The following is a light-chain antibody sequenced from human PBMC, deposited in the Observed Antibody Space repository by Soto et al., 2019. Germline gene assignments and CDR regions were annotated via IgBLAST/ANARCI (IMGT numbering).Light chain of an antibody. J-gene: IGKJ2*01. CDR3: QQYNSYPYT. CDR2: KAS. Sequence: DIQMTQSPSTLSASVGDRVIITCRASQSSSGWLAWYQQKPGRAPNLLIYKASTLASGVPSRFSGSGSGTEFTLTISSLQPDDFATYYCQQYNSYPYTFGQGTKLEIK. V-gene: IGKV1-5*03. CDR1: QSSSGW.